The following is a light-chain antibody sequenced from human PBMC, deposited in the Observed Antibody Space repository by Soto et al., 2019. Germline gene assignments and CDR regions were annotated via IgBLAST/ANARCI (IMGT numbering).Light chain of an antibody. J-gene: IGKJ2*01. Sequence: AIQMTQSPSSLSASVGDRVTITCRASQDISNDLGWYQQKPGKAPKLLIYAASSLQRGVPSRFSGSGIGTDFTLTISNLQPEDFASYFCLQDYNYPYTFGQGTKLEIK. CDR3: LQDYNYPYT. CDR2: AAS. CDR1: QDISND. V-gene: IGKV1-6*01.